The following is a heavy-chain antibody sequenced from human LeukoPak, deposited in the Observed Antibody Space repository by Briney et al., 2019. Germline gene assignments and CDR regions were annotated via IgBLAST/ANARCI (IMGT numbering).Heavy chain of an antibody. CDR2: IYYSGST. J-gene: IGHJ5*02. Sequence: SETLSLTCTVSGVSISSGGYYWSWIRQHPGKGLEWIGYIYYSGSTYYNPSLKSRVTISVDTSKNQFSLKLSSVTAADTAVYYCARNGRYFDWLPFNWFDPWGQGTLVTVSS. CDR1: GVSISSGGYY. D-gene: IGHD3-9*01. V-gene: IGHV4-31*03. CDR3: ARNGRYFDWLPFNWFDP.